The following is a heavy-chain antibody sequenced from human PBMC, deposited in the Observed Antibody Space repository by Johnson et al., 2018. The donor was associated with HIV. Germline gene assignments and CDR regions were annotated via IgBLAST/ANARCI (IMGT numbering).Heavy chain of an antibody. J-gene: IGHJ3*02. Sequence: QLVESGGGVVQPGRSLRLSCAASGFTFRTYAMHWVRQAPGKGLEWVAVISSDGSNKYYADSVKGRLTISRNNSKKTLYLQMNSLRAEDTAVYYCARSSTVVTPHDIWGQGTMVTVSS. V-gene: IGHV3-30*04. CDR2: ISSDGSNK. CDR1: GFTFRTYA. D-gene: IGHD4-23*01. CDR3: ARSSTVVTPHDI.